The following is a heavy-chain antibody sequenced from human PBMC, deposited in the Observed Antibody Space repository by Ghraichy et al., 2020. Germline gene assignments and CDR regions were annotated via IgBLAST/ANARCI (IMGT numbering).Heavy chain of an antibody. CDR1: GYTFTSND. V-gene: IGHV1-8*01. D-gene: IGHD3-22*01. CDR2: LNPHSGYT. J-gene: IGHJ2*01. CDR3: VRVTDYHDRAVYNSNYWYFDL. Sequence: ASVKVSCKASGYTFTSNDINWVRQAPGQGFEWMGWLNPHSGYTGYAQRFKGRVTMTRDTATSTAYMELTSLRPDDTAVYYCVRVTDYHDRAVYNSNYWYFDLWGRGTLVTVSS.